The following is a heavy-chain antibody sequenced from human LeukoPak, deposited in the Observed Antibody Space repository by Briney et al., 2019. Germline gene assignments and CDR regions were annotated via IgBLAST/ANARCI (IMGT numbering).Heavy chain of an antibody. Sequence: PSETPSLTCTVSGGSISSYYWSWIRQPPGKGLEWIGYIYYSGSTNYNPSLKSRVTISVDTSKNQFSLKLSSVTAADTAVYYCARDRYDILTGYYMLDYWGQGTLVTVSS. CDR1: GGSISSYY. V-gene: IGHV4-59*01. D-gene: IGHD3-9*01. CDR3: ARDRYDILTGYYMLDY. CDR2: IYYSGST. J-gene: IGHJ4*02.